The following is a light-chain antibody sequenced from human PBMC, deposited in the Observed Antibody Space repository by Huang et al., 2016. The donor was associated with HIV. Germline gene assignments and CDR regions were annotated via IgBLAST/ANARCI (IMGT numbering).Light chain of an antibody. Sequence: EIVLTQSPGTLSFSPGERATLSCRASQSVSTYLAGYQQKPGQAPRLLIYDASNRATGIPARFSGSGSGTDFTLTISSLEPEDFAVYYCQHRSRWPPWTFGQGTKVEIK. CDR1: QSVSTY. J-gene: IGKJ1*01. CDR2: DAS. V-gene: IGKV3-11*01. CDR3: QHRSRWPPWT.